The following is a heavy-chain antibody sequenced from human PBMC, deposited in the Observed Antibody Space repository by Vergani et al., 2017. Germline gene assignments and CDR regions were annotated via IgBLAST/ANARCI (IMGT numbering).Heavy chain of an antibody. CDR1: GFTFSSYG. CDR3: ARDSCSGGSCYPYYFDY. D-gene: IGHD2-15*01. J-gene: IGHJ4*02. CDR2: IWYDGSNK. Sequence: QVQLVESGGGVVQPGRSLRLSCAASGFTFSSYGMHWVRPAPGKGLEWVAVIWYDGSNKYYADSVKGRFTISRDNSKNTLYLQMNSLRAEDTAVYYCARDSCSGGSCYPYYFDYWGQGTLVTVSS. V-gene: IGHV3-33*01.